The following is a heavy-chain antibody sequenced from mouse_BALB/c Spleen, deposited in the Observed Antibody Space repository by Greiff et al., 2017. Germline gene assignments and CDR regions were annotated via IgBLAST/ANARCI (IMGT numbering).Heavy chain of an antibody. CDR2: ISNGGGST. CDR3: ARLTDYAMDY. CDR1: GFTFSSYT. V-gene: IGHV5-12-2*01. J-gene: IGHJ4*01. Sequence: EVKVVESGGGLVQPGGSLKLSCAASGFTFSSYTMSWVRQTPEKRLEWVAYISNGGGSTYYPDTVKGRFTISRDNAKNTLYLQMSSLKSEDTAMYYCARLTDYAMDYWGQGTSVTVSS.